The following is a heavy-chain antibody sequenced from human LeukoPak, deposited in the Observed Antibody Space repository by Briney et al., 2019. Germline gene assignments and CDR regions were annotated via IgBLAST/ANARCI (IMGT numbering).Heavy chain of an antibody. CDR1: GGSFSGYY. J-gene: IGHJ4*02. D-gene: IGHD5-12*01. V-gene: IGHV4-34*01. CDR3: ARRNGQDIVATFRRRHYFDY. Sequence: SETLSLTCAVYGGSFSGYYWSWIRQPPGKGLEWIGEINHSGSTNYNPSLKSRVTISVDTSKNQFSLKLSSVTAADTAVYYCARRNGQDIVATFRRRHYFDYWGQGTLVTVSS. CDR2: INHSGST.